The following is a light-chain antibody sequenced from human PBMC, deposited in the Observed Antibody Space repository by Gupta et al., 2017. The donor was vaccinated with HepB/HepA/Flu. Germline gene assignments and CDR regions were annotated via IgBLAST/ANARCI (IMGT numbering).Light chain of an antibody. J-gene: IGLJ1*01. Sequence: QSVLTHPPSVSGAPGQRVTIPCPWSSSIIETDYGVNCYQHLQGTAPNLLIYGSTNRRSGVPDRFSASKAGTSASLAITGLQAEDEADYYCQSYDRSRSGYVFGAGTKVIVL. CDR1: SSIIETDYG. CDR2: GST. V-gene: IGLV1-40*01. CDR3: QSYDRSRSGYV.